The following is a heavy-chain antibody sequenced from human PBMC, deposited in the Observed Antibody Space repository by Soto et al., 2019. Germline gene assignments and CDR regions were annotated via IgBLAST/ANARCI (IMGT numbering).Heavy chain of an antibody. D-gene: IGHD5-12*01. CDR1: GFTFSSYG. CDR2: ISYDGSNK. V-gene: IGHV3-30*18. Sequence: QVQLVESGGGVVQPGRSLRLSCAASGFTFSSYGMHWVRQAPGKGLEWVAVISYDGSNKYYADSVKGRFTISRDNSKNTLYLQMNSLRAEDTAVYYCAKVGYSGYDSDYGDYSFRDGYWGQGTLVTVSS. J-gene: IGHJ4*02. CDR3: AKVGYSGYDSDYGDYSFRDGY.